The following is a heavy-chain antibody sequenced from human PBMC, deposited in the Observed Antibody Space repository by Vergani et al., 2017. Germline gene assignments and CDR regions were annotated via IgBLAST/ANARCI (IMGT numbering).Heavy chain of an antibody. J-gene: IGHJ6*03. Sequence: QVQLVQSGAEVKKPGASVKVSCKASGYTFTRYGISWVRPAPGQGLEWMGWISAYNGNTNYAQKLQGRVTMTTDTSTSTAYMELRSLRSDDTAVYYCARGRYCSSTSCYAAYYYYMDVWGKGTTVTVSS. CDR2: ISAYNGNT. CDR1: GYTFTRYG. D-gene: IGHD2-2*01. CDR3: ARGRYCSSTSCYAAYYYYMDV. V-gene: IGHV1-18*01.